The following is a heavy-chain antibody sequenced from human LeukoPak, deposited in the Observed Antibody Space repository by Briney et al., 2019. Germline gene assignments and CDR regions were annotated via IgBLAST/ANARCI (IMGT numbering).Heavy chain of an antibody. D-gene: IGHD1-26*01. Sequence: GGSLRLSCAASGFTFSSYSMNWVRQAPGKGLEWVSYISSSSSTIYYADSVKGRFTISRDNAKNSLYLQMNSLRAEDTAVYYCARGVGATRREEYFDYWGQGTLVTVSS. V-gene: IGHV3-48*01. CDR1: GFTFSSYS. J-gene: IGHJ4*02. CDR2: ISSSSSTI. CDR3: ARGVGATRREEYFDY.